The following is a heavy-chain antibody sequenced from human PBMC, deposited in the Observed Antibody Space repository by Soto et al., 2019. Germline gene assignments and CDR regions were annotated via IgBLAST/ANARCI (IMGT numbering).Heavy chain of an antibody. Sequence: NPSPTRPFSCWSIHSGGYFLGWVRPPPGKGLEWIGSIYYSGSTYYNPSLKSRVTISVDTSKNQFSLKLSSVTAADTAVYYCARPRFGELLYLSYNWFDPWGQGTLVTVSS. V-gene: IGHV4-39*01. CDR3: ARPRFGELLYLSYNWFDP. CDR2: IYYSGST. D-gene: IGHD3-10*01. J-gene: IGHJ5*02. CDR1: CWSIHSGGYF.